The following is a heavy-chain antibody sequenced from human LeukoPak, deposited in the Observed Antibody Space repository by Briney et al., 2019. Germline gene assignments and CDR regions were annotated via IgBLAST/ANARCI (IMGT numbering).Heavy chain of an antibody. D-gene: IGHD6-19*01. J-gene: IGHJ4*02. CDR2: ITGGGTST. V-gene: IGHV3-48*03. CDR3: TRGRYSSGWYYFDY. CDR1: GFTFSSYE. Sequence: GGTLRLSCAASGFTFSSYEMNWVRQAPGKGLEWVSYITGGGTSTYYADSVKGRFTISRDNAKNSLYLQMNSLRVEDTAVYYCTRGRYSSGWYYFDYWGQGTLVTVSS.